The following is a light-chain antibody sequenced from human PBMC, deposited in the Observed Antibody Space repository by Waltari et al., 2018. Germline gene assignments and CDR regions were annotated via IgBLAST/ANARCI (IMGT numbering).Light chain of an antibody. V-gene: IGKV3-11*01. J-gene: IGKJ4*01. CDR1: ESVSRY. CDR2: DTS. Sequence: EIVLTQSPATLSLFAGERATLSCRASESVSRYLGWYQQKPGQAPRLLIYDTSIRATGVPARFIGSGYGTDVTLTISSLEPEDFALYCCQQRSLWPLTFGGGTKVEI. CDR3: QQRSLWPLT.